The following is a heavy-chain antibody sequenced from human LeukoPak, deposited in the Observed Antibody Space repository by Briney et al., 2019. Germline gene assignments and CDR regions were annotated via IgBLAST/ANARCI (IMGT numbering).Heavy chain of an antibody. CDR1: GFTVSSNY. V-gene: IGHV3-66*01. CDR3: ARYSGSYCFDY. D-gene: IGHD1-26*01. J-gene: IGHJ4*02. CDR2: IYSGGST. Sequence: GGSLRLSCAASGFTVSSNYMNWVRQAPGKGLEWVSVIYSGGSTYYADSVKGRFTISRDNSKNTLYLQMNSLRAEDTAVYYCARYSGSYCFDYWGQGTLVTVSS.